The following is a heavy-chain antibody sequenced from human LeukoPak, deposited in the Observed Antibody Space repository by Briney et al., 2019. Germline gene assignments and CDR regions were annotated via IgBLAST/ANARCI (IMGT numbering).Heavy chain of an antibody. CDR1: GFTLSNHW. D-gene: IGHD2/OR15-2a*01. Sequence: GGSLRLSCAASGFTLSNHWMTWVRQVPGRGPEWVANMNRDGSETYYLDSVKGRFTISRDNSKNTLYLQMNSLRAEDTAVYYCAKGLSPNDYWGQGTLVTVSS. CDR2: MNRDGSET. J-gene: IGHJ4*02. V-gene: IGHV3-7*03. CDR3: AKGLSPNDY.